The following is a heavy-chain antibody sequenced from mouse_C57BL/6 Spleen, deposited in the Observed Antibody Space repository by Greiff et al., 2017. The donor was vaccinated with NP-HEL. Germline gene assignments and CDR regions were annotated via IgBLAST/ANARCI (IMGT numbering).Heavy chain of an antibody. CDR1: GYSITSGYD. J-gene: IGHJ4*01. V-gene: IGHV3-1*01. Sequence: EVQLVESGPGMVKPSQSLSLTCTVTGYSITSGYDWHWIRHFPGNKLEWMGYISYSGSTNYNPSLKSRISITHDASKNHFFLKLKSVTTEDTATYYCARDGGNYAMDYWGQGTSVTVSS. CDR3: ARDGGNYAMDY. CDR2: ISYSGST.